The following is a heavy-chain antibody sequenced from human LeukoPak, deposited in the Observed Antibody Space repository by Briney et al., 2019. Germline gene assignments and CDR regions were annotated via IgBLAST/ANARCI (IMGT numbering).Heavy chain of an antibody. Sequence: PGGSLRHSCAASGFTFNTFAMSWVRQAPGKGLEWVSVISGSGGRTYYADSVKGRFTISRDNSKNTLYLQMNSLRAEDTAVYYCAKELYYDSSGYPSAFDYWGQGTLVTVSS. V-gene: IGHV3-23*01. CDR3: AKELYYDSSGYPSAFDY. CDR2: ISGSGGRT. CDR1: GFTFNTFA. D-gene: IGHD3-22*01. J-gene: IGHJ4*02.